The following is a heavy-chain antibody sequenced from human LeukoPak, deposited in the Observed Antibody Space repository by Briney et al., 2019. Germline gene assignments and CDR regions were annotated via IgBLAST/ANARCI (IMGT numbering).Heavy chain of an antibody. Sequence: TGGSLRLSCAASGFTFSSYAMSWVRQAPGKGLEWVSAISGSGGSTYYADSVKGRFAISRDNSKNTLYLQMNSLRAEDTAVYYCAKPYILTGYDTDYWGQGTLVTVSS. CDR2: ISGSGGST. CDR3: AKPYILTGYDTDY. CDR1: GFTFSSYA. D-gene: IGHD3-9*01. V-gene: IGHV3-23*01. J-gene: IGHJ4*02.